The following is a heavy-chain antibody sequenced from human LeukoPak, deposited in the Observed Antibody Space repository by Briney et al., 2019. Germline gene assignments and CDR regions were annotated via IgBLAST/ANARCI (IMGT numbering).Heavy chain of an antibody. Sequence: SETLSLTCTVSGGSISSYYWSWIRQPPGKGLEWIGEINHSGSTNYNPSLKSRVTISVDTSKNQFSLKLSSVTAADTAVYYCAREAPGTRPFHSDYWGQGTLVTVSS. CDR3: AREAPGTRPFHSDY. CDR1: GGSISSYY. CDR2: INHSGST. D-gene: IGHD6-13*01. J-gene: IGHJ4*02. V-gene: IGHV4-34*01.